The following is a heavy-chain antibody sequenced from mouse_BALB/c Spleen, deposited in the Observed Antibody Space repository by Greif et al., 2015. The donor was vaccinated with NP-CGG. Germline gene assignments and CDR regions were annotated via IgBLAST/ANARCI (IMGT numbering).Heavy chain of an antibody. V-gene: IGHV6-6*02. CDR2: IRLKSNNYAT. Sequence: EVKLVESGGGLVQPGGSMKLSCFASGFTFSNYWMNWVRQSPEKGLEWVAEIRLKSNNYATHYAESVKGRFTISRDDSKSSVYLQMNNLRAEDTGIYYCTRSLLRSLDVWGAGTTVTVSS. J-gene: IGHJ1*01. CDR1: GFTFSNYW. D-gene: IGHD1-2*01. CDR3: TRSLLRSLDV.